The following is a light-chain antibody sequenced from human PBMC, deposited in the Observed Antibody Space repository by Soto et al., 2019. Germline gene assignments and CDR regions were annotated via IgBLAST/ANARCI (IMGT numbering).Light chain of an antibody. J-gene: IGLJ2*01. CDR2: LNSDGSH. Sequence: QSVLTQSPSASASLGASVKLTCTLSSGHSSYAIAWHQQQPEKGPRYLMKLNSDGSHNKGDGIPDRFSGSSSGAERYLTISSLQSEDEADYYCQTWGTGIGVFGGGTKVTVL. V-gene: IGLV4-69*01. CDR3: QTWGTGIGV. CDR1: SGHSSYA.